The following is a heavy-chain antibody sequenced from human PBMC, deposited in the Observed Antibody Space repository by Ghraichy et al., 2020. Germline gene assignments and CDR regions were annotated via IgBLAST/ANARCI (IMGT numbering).Heavy chain of an antibody. CDR3: ARHEYYYDSGEENWFDP. CDR1: GGSISSISYY. Sequence: SQTLSLTCTVSGGSISSISYYWGWIRQPPGKGLEWIGSIYYSGSTYYNPSLTSLVTISVDTSKNQISLKLSSVTAADTAVYYCARHEYYYDSGEENWFDPWGQGTLVTVSS. D-gene: IGHD3-22*01. V-gene: IGHV4-39*01. CDR2: IYYSGST. J-gene: IGHJ5*02.